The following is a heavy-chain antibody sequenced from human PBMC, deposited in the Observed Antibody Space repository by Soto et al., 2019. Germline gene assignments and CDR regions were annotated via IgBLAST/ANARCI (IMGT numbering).Heavy chain of an antibody. J-gene: IGHJ4*02. CDR3: ARGLNDDS. V-gene: IGHV3-53*01. CDR2: IHTVGST. D-gene: IGHD1-1*01. CDR1: NP. Sequence: NPMSWVRQAPGQGLEWVASIHTVGSTYYADSVQGRFTISRDNSKNTLFLQMNSLRVGDTAIYFCARGLNDDSWGQGTLVTVSS.